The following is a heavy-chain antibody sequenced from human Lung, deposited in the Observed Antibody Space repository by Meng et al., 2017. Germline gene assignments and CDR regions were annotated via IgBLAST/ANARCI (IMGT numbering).Heavy chain of an antibody. Sequence: GESLMISWAASGFSVDDGGMSWVRQAPGKGLEWVSGINWNGGNTGYADSVKGRFTITRDKAKNTLYMQMSSLRAEDTALYYCARADYYESNGPPYYFDSWGQGTLVTVSS. CDR1: GFSVDDGG. J-gene: IGHJ4*02. CDR3: ARADYYESNGPPYYFDS. D-gene: IGHD3-22*01. V-gene: IGHV3-20*04. CDR2: INWNGGNT.